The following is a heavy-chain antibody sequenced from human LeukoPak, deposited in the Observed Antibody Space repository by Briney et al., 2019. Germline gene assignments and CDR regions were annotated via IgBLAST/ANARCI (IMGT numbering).Heavy chain of an antibody. Sequence: GGSLRLSCEASGFTLSTYWTNWVRQVPGKGLDWVANINPDGSGKRYVDSVKGRFTIARDNADNSLSLQMNSLRAEDTAVYYCASWGAGGNSWGQGTLVTVSS. J-gene: IGHJ4*02. CDR1: GFTLSTYW. V-gene: IGHV3-7*01. D-gene: IGHD3-16*01. CDR3: ASWGAGGNS. CDR2: INPDGSGK.